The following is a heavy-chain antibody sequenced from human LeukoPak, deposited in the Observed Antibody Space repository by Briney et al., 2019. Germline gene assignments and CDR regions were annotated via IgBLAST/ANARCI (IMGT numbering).Heavy chain of an antibody. D-gene: IGHD2-2*02. J-gene: IGHJ5*02. CDR2: IIPIFGTA. Sequence: SVKVSCKAPGGTFSSYAISWVRQAPGQGLEWMGGIIPIFGTANYAQKFQGRVTITADESTSTAYMELSSLRSEDTAVYYCARDRGAYCSSTSCYTGNWFDPWGQGTLVTVSS. V-gene: IGHV1-69*13. CDR3: ARDRGAYCSSTSCYTGNWFDP. CDR1: GGTFSSYA.